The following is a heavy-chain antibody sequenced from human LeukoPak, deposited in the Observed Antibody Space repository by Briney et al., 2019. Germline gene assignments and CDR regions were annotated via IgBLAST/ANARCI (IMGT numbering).Heavy chain of an antibody. V-gene: IGHV4-39*02. D-gene: IGHD1-26*01. CDR1: GGSISSSSYY. CDR3: ARDPVGGSTIFDY. CDR2: IYYSGST. Sequence: ETLSLTCTVSGGSISSSSYYWGWIRQPPGKGLEWIGSIYYSGSTYYNPSLKSRVTISVDTSKNQFSLQLSSVTPEDTAVYYCARDPVGGSTIFDYWGQGTLVTVSS. J-gene: IGHJ4*02.